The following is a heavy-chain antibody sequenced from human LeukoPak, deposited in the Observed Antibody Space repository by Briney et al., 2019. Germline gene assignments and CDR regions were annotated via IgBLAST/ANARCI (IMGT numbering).Heavy chain of an antibody. D-gene: IGHD3-10*01. Sequence: PGGSLRLSCAASGFTFSSYSMNWVRQAPGKGLEWVSSISSSSSYIHYADSVKGRFTISRDNAKNSLYLQMNSLRAEDTAVYYCARAIMVRGVITNYFDYWGQGTLVTVSS. CDR3: ARAIMVRGVITNYFDY. CDR2: ISSSSSYI. J-gene: IGHJ4*02. V-gene: IGHV3-21*01. CDR1: GFTFSSYS.